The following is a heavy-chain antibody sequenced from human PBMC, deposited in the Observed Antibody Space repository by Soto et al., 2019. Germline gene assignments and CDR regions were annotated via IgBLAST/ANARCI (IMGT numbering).Heavy chain of an antibody. Sequence: GESLKISCKGSGYSFTSYWIGWVRQMPGKGLEWMGIIYPGDSDTRYSPSFQGQVTISADKSISTAYLQWSSLKASDTAMYYCARHGVDIVATISYYYYGMDVWGQGTTVTVSS. CDR2: IYPGDSDT. CDR1: GYSFTSYW. CDR3: ARHGVDIVATISYYYYGMDV. J-gene: IGHJ6*02. D-gene: IGHD5-12*01. V-gene: IGHV5-51*01.